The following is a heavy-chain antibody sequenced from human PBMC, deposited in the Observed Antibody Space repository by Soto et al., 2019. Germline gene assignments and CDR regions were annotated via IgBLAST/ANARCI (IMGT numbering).Heavy chain of an antibody. D-gene: IGHD6-19*01. CDR2: IKDDGSET. CDR1: GFTFRSSW. J-gene: IGHJ4*02. V-gene: IGHV3-7*03. CDR3: VNSYAARGWYEGSDY. Sequence: GGSLRLSCAASGFTFRSSWMGWVRLPPENGLEWVANIKDDGSETYYVDSVKGRFTISRDNAKNSPYLQMNSLRVEDTAVYYCVNSYAARGWYEGSDYWGRGTVVTVSS.